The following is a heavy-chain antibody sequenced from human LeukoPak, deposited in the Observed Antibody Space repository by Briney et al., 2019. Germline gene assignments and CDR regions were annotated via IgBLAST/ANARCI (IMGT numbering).Heavy chain of an antibody. D-gene: IGHD6-13*01. Sequence: GGSLRLSCAASGFTFSSYWMSWVRQAPGKGLEWVANIKQDGSEKYYVDSVKGRFTISRDNAKNSLYLQMNSLRAEDTAVYYCARGSPLAAAGTFVWSDPWGQGTLVTVSS. CDR1: GFTFSSYW. CDR3: ARGSPLAAAGTFVWSDP. CDR2: IKQDGSEK. J-gene: IGHJ5*02. V-gene: IGHV3-7*01.